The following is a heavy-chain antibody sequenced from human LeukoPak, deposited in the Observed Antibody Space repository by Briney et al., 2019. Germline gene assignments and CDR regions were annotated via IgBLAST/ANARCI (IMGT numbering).Heavy chain of an antibody. V-gene: IGHV3-53*01. CDR1: GFTASSNY. CDR3: ARGTIQLWWDY. Sequence: GGSLRLSCAASGFTASSNYMIWVRQAPGKGLEWVSVIYSGGTTYYADSVQGRFTISRDNSKNTVYLQMNSLRAEDTAVYYCARGTIQLWWDYWGQGTLVTVSS. D-gene: IGHD5-18*01. J-gene: IGHJ4*02. CDR2: IYSGGTT.